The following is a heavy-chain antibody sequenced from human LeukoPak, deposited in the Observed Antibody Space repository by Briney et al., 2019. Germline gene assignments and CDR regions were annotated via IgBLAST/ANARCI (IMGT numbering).Heavy chain of an antibody. D-gene: IGHD5-18*01. CDR1: GFTFSSYW. CDR2: INTDGSTT. CDR3: ARDRATAMFDY. Sequence: PGGSLRLSCTASGFTFSSYWMHWVRQAPGKGLVWVSRINTDGSTTNYADSVRGRFTISRDNAKNTVYLQMNSLRAEDTAVYYCARDRATAMFDYWAQGTLVTVSS. V-gene: IGHV3-74*01. J-gene: IGHJ4*02.